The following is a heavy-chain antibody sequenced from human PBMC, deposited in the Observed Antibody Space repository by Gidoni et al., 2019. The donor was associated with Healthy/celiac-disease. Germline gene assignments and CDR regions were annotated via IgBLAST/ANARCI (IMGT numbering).Heavy chain of an antibody. CDR3: ASDLYYYDSSGYYHSRYSFDY. D-gene: IGHD3-22*01. CDR2: INAGNGNP. V-gene: IGHV1-3*01. J-gene: IGHJ4*02. CDR1: GYTLTSYA. Sequence: QVQLVQSGAEVKKPGDSVKDSCKDPGYTLTSYAMRWVRQAPGQRLEWMGWINAGNGNPKYSQKFQGRVTITRYTSASTAYMELSSLRSEDTAVYYCASDLYYYDSSGYYHSRYSFDYCGQGTLVTVSS.